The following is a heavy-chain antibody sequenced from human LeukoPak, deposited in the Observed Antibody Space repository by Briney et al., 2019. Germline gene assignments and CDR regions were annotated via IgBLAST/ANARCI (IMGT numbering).Heavy chain of an antibody. CDR1: GFTFSSYW. V-gene: IGHV4-34*01. CDR3: ARGREGSSGYYYYYYMDV. Sequence: GSLRLSCAASGFTFSSYWMSWIRQPPGKGLEWIGEINHSGSTNYNPSLKSRVTISVDTSKNQFSLKLSSVTAADTAVYYCARGREGSSGYYYYYYMDVWGKGTTVTVSS. D-gene: IGHD6-19*01. CDR2: INHSGST. J-gene: IGHJ6*03.